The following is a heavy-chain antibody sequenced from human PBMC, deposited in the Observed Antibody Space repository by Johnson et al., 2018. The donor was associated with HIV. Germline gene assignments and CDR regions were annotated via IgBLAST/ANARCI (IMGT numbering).Heavy chain of an antibody. D-gene: IGHD6-6*01. CDR2: IRSKAYGGTT. CDR1: GFTFDDYG. CDR3: TRDNGASSSCDAFDI. J-gene: IGHJ3*02. V-gene: IGHV3-49*04. Sequence: VQLVESGGGVVRPGGSLRLSCAASGFTFDDYGMSWVRQAPGKGLEWVGFIRSKAYGGTTEYAASVKGRFHISRDDSKSIAYLQMNSLKTEETAVYYCTRDNGASSSCDAFDIWGQGTMVTVSS.